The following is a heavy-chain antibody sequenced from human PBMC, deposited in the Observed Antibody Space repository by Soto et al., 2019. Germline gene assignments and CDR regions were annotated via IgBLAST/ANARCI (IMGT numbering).Heavy chain of an antibody. D-gene: IGHD3-22*01. CDR1: GFTFSSYA. Sequence: GGSLRLSCSASGFTFSSYAMHWVRQAPGKGLEYVSSISISGGSTYYADSVKGRFTISRDNSKNTLYLQMNSLRAEDTAVYYCAKPMIVVGDAFDIWGQGTMVTVSS. CDR2: ISISGGST. CDR3: AKPMIVVGDAFDI. V-gene: IGHV3-64*04. J-gene: IGHJ3*02.